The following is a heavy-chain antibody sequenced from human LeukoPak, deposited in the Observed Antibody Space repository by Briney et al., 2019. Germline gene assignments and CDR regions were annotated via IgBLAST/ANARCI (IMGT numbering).Heavy chain of an antibody. V-gene: IGHV3-11*01. J-gene: IGHJ4*02. CDR3: ARDYGGNYFDY. D-gene: IGHD4-23*01. CDR2: IRSSGSTI. Sequence: GGSLRLSCAASGFTFSDYYMRWIRQAPGKGLEWVSYIRSSGSTISYADSVKGRFPISRDNAKNSLYLQVDSLRAQDPAGYYFARDYGGNYFDYWGQGTLVTVSS. CDR1: GFTFSDYY.